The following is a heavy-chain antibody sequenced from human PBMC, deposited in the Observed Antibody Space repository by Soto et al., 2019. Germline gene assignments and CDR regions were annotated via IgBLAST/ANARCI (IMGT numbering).Heavy chain of an antibody. CDR3: ARLVCSWEDYFDY. Sequence: GGSLRLSCAASGFTFSSYSMNWVRQAPGKGLEWVSSISSSSSYIYYADSVKGRFTISRDNAKNSLYLQMNSLRAEDTAVYYCARLVCSWEDYFDYWGQGTLVTVSS. D-gene: IGHD6-13*01. CDR1: GFTFSSYS. CDR2: ISSSSSYI. J-gene: IGHJ4*02. V-gene: IGHV3-21*01.